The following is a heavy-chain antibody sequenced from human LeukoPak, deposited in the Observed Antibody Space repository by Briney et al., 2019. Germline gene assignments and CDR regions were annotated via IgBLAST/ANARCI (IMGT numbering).Heavy chain of an antibody. V-gene: IGHV1-18*01. D-gene: IGHD3-10*01. CDR3: ARGVGWTMVQGVNFWFDP. CDR1: GYTFTSYG. CDR2: ISAYNGNT. J-gene: IGHJ5*02. Sequence: GASVKVSCKASGYTFTSYGISWVRQAPGQGLEWMGWISAYNGNTNYAQKLQGRVTMTTDTSTSTAYMELRSLRSDDTAVYYCARGVGWTMVQGVNFWFDPWGQGTLVTVSS.